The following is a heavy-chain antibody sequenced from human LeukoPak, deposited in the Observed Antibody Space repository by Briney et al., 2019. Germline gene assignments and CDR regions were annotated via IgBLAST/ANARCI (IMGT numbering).Heavy chain of an antibody. J-gene: IGHJ5*02. D-gene: IGHD5-12*01. CDR1: GYTFTGYY. Sequence: ASVKVSCKASGYTFTGYYMHWVRQAPGQGLEWMGWINPNSGGAKYTQKFQGRVTMTRDTSITTVYMELSMLRSDDTALYYCARDRAPWIRFGFDPWGQGTLVTVSS. CDR2: INPNSGGA. V-gene: IGHV1-2*02. CDR3: ARDRAPWIRFGFDP.